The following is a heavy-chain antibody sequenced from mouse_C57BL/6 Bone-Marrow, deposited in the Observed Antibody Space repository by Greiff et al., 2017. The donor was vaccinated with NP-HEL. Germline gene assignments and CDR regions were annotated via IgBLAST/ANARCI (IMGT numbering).Heavy chain of an antibody. Sequence: QVQLQQPGAELVRPGTSVKLSCKASGYTFTSYWMPWVKQRPGQGLEWIGVIDPSDSYTNYNQKFKGKATLTVDTSSSTAYMQLSSLTSEDSAVYYCARSSYYGSPSFAYWGQGTLVTVSA. V-gene: IGHV1-59*01. CDR2: IDPSDSYT. CDR3: ARSSYYGSPSFAY. D-gene: IGHD1-1*01. J-gene: IGHJ3*01. CDR1: GYTFTSYW.